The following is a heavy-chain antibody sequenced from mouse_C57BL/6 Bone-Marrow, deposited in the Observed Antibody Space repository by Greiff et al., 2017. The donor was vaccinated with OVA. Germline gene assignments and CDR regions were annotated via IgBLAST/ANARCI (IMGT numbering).Heavy chain of an antibody. CDR1: GYTFTSYW. Sequence: VKLQQPGAELVMPGASVKLSCKASGYTFTSYWMHWVKQRPGQGLEWIGEIDPSDSYTNYNQKFKGKSTLTVDKSSSTAYMQLSSLTSEDSAVYYCARQLFDYWGQGTTLTVSS. CDR2: IDPSDSYT. V-gene: IGHV1-69*01. D-gene: IGHD3-1*01. CDR3: ARQLFDY. J-gene: IGHJ2*01.